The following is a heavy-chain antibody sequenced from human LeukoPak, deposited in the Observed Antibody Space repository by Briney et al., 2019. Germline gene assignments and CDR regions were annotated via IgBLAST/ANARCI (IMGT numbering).Heavy chain of an antibody. CDR2: ISAYNGNT. CDR3: AREWDQLTVFDY. V-gene: IGHV1-18*01. J-gene: IGHJ4*02. CDR1: GYTFTSYG. Sequence: ASVKVSCKASGYTFTSYGISWVRQAPGQGLEWMGWISAYNGNTNYAQKLQGRVTMTTDTSTSTAYMELSRLRSDDTAVYYCAREWDQLTVFDYWGQGTLVTVSS. D-gene: IGHD2-2*01.